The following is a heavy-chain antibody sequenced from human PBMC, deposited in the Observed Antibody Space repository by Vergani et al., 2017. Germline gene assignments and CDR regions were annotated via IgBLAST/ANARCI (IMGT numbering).Heavy chain of an antibody. V-gene: IGHV4-34*01. CDR2: IDHTGRP. D-gene: IGHD4-11*01. CDR1: GGSFTSYH. CDR3: ARVNTETNGQLYYYYYIDV. J-gene: IGHJ6*03. Sequence: QVQLQQWGGGLLKPSETLSLTCVVNGGSFTSYHWTWIRQSPGEGLEWVGDIDHTGRPDYNPSLKSRRTMSVDKSRNQFSLTLNSVPATDTAIYFCARVNTETNGQLYYYYYIDVWGEGTAVTVS.